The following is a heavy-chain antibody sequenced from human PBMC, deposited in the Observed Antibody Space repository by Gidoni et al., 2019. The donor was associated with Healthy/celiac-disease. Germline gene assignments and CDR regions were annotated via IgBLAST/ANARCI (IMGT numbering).Heavy chain of an antibody. D-gene: IGHD3-10*01. J-gene: IGHJ6*02. CDR1: GGSISSSSYY. V-gene: IGHV4-39*01. CDR3: ARQSYGPYYYYYYGMDV. Sequence: QLQLQESGPGLVKPSETLSLTCTVSGGSISSSSYYWGWIRQSPGKGLEWIGSIYYSGSTYYNPSLKSRVTISVDTSKNQFSLKLSSVTAADTAVYYCARQSYGPYYYYYYGMDVWGQGTTVTVSS. CDR2: IYYSGST.